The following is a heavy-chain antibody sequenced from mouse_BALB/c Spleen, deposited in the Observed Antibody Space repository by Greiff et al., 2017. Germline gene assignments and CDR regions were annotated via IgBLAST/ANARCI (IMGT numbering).Heavy chain of an antibody. J-gene: IGHJ4*01. CDR1: GFTFSSYA. V-gene: IGHV5-9-3*01. CDR2: ISSGGSYT. D-gene: IGHD2-4*01. CDR3: ARLHYDYDGPYAMDY. Sequence: EVQGVESGGGLVKPGGSLKLSCAASGFTFSSYAMSWVRQTPEKRLEWVATISSGGSYTYYPDSVKGRFTISRDNAKNTLYLQMSSLRSEDTAMYYCARLHYDYDGPYAMDYWGQGTSVTVSS.